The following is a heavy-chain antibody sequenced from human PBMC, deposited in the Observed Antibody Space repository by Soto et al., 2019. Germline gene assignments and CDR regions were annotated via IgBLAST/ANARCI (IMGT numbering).Heavy chain of an antibody. Sequence: GASVKVSCKASGYTFTNYYMHWVRQAPGQGLEWMGIIYPSGGSTRNAQKFQGRVTMTRDTSTNTVYMELSSLRSEDTAVYYCARDRDTAMASYFDYWGQGTLVTVSS. CDR2: IYPSGGST. J-gene: IGHJ4*02. D-gene: IGHD5-18*01. V-gene: IGHV1-46*01. CDR3: ARDRDTAMASYFDY. CDR1: GYTFTNYY.